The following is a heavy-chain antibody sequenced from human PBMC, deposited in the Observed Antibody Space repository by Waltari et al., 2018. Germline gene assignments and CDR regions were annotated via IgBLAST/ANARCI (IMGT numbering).Heavy chain of an antibody. Sequence: QITLMESGPTLVKPTQTLTVTCTVSGFSLATIGVGVGWIRQPPGKAPEWLALLYWNDDDYYSPSLKSRLTITKDPSKNQVVLTLTNVDPLDTATYYCARTPPSGSYPTYYYYDLWGRGTLVTVSS. CDR2: LYWNDDD. D-gene: IGHD1-26*01. CDR1: GFSLATIGVG. CDR3: ARTPPSGSYPTYYYYDL. J-gene: IGHJ2*01. V-gene: IGHV2-5*01.